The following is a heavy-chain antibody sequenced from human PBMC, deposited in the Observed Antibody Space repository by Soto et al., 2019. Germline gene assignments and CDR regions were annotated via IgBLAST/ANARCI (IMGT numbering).Heavy chain of an antibody. V-gene: IGHV5-51*07. J-gene: IGHJ6*02. CDR3: ARNRPAPPSKYGMDV. Sequence: GESLKISCKGSGYSFTSYWIGWVHQMPGKGLEWMGIIYPGDSDTRYSPSFQGQVTISADKSISTAYLQWSSLKASDTAMYYCARNRPAPPSKYGMDVWGQGTTVTVSS. CDR2: IYPGDSDT. CDR1: GYSFTSYW.